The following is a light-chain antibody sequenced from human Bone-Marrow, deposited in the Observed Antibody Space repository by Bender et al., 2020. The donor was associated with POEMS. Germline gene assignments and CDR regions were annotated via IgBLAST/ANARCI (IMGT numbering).Light chain of an antibody. J-gene: IGLJ3*02. V-gene: IGLV2-14*03. CDR2: DVF. CDR1: SSDVGGYNY. CDR3: SSYTSSDTWV. Sequence: QSALTQPASVSGSPGQSITISCTGTSSDVGGYNYVSWYQQQPGKAPKLLIYDVFSRPSEVSDRFSGSTSGNTASLTISGLQAEDEADYYCSSYTSSDTWVFGGGTKVTVL.